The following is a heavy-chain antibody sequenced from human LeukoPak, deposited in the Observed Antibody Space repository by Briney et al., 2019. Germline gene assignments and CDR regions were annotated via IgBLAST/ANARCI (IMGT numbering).Heavy chain of an antibody. CDR3: APGIHDSSGYYLDY. V-gene: IGHV1-24*01. D-gene: IGHD3-22*01. CDR1: GYTLTELS. Sequence: GASVKVSCKVSGYTLTELSMHWVRQAPGKGLEWMGGFDPEDGETIYAQKFQGRVTMTEDTSTDTAYMELSSLRSEDTAVYYCAPGIHDSSGYYLDYWGQGTLVTVSS. CDR2: FDPEDGET. J-gene: IGHJ4*02.